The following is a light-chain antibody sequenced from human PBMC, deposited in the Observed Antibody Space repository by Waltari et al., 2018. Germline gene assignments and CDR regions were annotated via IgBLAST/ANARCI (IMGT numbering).Light chain of an antibody. CDR2: DAS. CDR1: QIITKY. V-gene: IGKV3-20*01. J-gene: IGKJ1*01. CDR3: QKYGSLPAT. Sequence: EIMLTQSPGTLSLSPGERATLSCRASQIITKYLAWYQQKPGQAPRLLIYDASIRATGIPDRFSGSGYGTDFSLTISRLEPEDYAVYYCQKYGSLPATFGRGTKVEIK.